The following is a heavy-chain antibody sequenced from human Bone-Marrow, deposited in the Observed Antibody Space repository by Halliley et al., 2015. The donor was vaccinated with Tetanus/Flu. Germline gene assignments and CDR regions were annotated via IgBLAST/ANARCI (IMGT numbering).Heavy chain of an antibody. D-gene: IGHD6-19*01. J-gene: IGHJ4*02. V-gene: IGHV3-53*01. CDR2: IYTGGNT. Sequence: EWVSVIYTGGNTYYADSVKGRLTISRDNSKNTLYLQMNSLRAEDTAVYHCARGGRGSSGPEYWGQGTLVTVSS. CDR3: ARGGRGSSGPEY.